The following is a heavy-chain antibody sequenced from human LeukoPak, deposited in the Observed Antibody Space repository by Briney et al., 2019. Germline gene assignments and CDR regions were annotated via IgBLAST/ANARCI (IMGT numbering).Heavy chain of an antibody. CDR3: ARLAYYGRGIDFDY. D-gene: IGHD3-10*01. V-gene: IGHV3-74*01. Sequence: PGGSLRLSCAACRFTLYIYWMLCPPQAPGKALVCFSRINTDGSSTNYADSVKGRFTISRDNTKNTLHLQMNSLRAEDTAVYYCARLAYYGRGIDFDYWGQGTLVTVSS. CDR1: RFTLYIYW. J-gene: IGHJ4*02. CDR2: INTDGSST.